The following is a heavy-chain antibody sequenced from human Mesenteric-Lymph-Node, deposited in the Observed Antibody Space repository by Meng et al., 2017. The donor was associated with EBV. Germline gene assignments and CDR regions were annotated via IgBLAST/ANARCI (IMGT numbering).Heavy chain of an antibody. CDR1: GDSVSSSSAA. Sequence: QVQLQQSGPGLVKPSXTLSLTCVISGDSVSSSSAAWTWIRPSPSRGLEWLGRTYYRSKWYNDYAVFVKSRITINPDTSKNQFSLQLNSVTPEDTAVYYCARGATSVFDLWGRGTLGTVS. CDR3: ARGATSVFDL. J-gene: IGHJ2*01. V-gene: IGHV6-1*01. CDR2: TYYRSKWYN.